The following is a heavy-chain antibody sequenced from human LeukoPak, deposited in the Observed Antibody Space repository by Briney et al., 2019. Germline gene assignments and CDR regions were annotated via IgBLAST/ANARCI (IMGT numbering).Heavy chain of an antibody. J-gene: IGHJ4*02. CDR2: INPSGGST. CDR1: GYTFTSYY. CDR3: ARESVLGESLHDY. V-gene: IGHV1-46*01. Sequence: ASVTVSFKASGYTFTSYYMHWVRQAPGQGLEWMGIINPSGGSTSYAQKFQGRVTMTRDTSTSTVYMELSSLRSEDTAVYYCARESVLGESLHDYWGQGTLVTVSS. D-gene: IGHD3-16*01.